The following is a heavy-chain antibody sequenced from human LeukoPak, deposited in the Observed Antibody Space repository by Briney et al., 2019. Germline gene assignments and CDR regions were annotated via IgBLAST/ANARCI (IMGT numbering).Heavy chain of an antibody. Sequence: SETLSLTCTVSGGSISSHYWSWIRQPPGKGLEWIGYIYYSGSTNYNPSLKSRVTISVDTSKSQFSLKLSSVTAADAAVYYCARNPNVAFDIWGQGTMVTVSS. CDR3: ARNPNVAFDI. CDR2: IYYSGST. J-gene: IGHJ3*02. V-gene: IGHV4-59*11. CDR1: GGSISSHY. D-gene: IGHD1-14*01.